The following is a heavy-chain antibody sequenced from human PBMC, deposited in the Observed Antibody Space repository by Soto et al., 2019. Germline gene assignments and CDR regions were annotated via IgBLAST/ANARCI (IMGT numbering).Heavy chain of an antibody. D-gene: IGHD1-20*01. J-gene: IGHJ6*02. CDR3: ARPITSYNYFYGVDV. CDR1: GYIFTTYA. V-gene: IGHV1-3*04. Sequence: ASVKVSCKASGYIFTTYAMHWVRQAPGQGLEWMGWINTDEGNTKYSQKFQDRVTITRDTSASTAYMELSSLRSDDTAVYYCARPITSYNYFYGVDVWGQGXTVTVYS. CDR2: INTDEGNT.